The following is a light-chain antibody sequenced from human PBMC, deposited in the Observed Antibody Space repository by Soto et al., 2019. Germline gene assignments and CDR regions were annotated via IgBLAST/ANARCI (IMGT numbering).Light chain of an antibody. J-gene: IGKJ4*01. Sequence: EIVLTQNPATLSLSPGERATLSCRASQSVSSYLAWYQQKPGQAPRLLIYDASNRATGIPARFSGSGSGTDFTLTISSLEPEDFAVYYCQQRSNWPLTFGGGTKVDIK. CDR3: QQRSNWPLT. CDR1: QSVSSY. V-gene: IGKV3-11*01. CDR2: DAS.